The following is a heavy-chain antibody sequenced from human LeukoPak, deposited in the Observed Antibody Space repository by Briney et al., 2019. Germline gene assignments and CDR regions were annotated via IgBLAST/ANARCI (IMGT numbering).Heavy chain of an antibody. Sequence: SETLSLTCTVSGGSISSYYWSWIRQPPGKGLEWIGYIYYTGSTNYNPSLKSRVTISVDTSKNQFSLKLSSVTTADTAVYYCAGNVAAAGPDYFDYWGQGTLVTVSS. D-gene: IGHD6-13*01. V-gene: IGHV4-59*01. CDR3: AGNVAAAGPDYFDY. J-gene: IGHJ4*02. CDR1: GGSISSYY. CDR2: IYYTGST.